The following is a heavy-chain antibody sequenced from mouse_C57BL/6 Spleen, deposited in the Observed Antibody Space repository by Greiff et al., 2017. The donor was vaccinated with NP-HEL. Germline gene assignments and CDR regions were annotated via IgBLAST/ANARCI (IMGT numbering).Heavy chain of an antibody. V-gene: IGHV2-9-1*01. CDR1: GFSLTSYA. CDR3: ARNLITTVVATRNYAMDY. CDR2: IWTGGGT. D-gene: IGHD1-1*01. Sequence: ESGPGLVAPSQSLSITCTVSGFSLTSYAISWVRQPPGKGLEWLGVIWTGGGTNYNSALKSRLSISKDNSKSQVFLKMNSLQTDDTARYYCARNLITTVVATRNYAMDYWGQGTSVTVSS. J-gene: IGHJ4*01.